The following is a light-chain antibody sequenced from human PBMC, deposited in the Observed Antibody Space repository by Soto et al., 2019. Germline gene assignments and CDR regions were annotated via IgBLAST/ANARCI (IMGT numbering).Light chain of an antibody. Sequence: QSVLTQPPSASGTPGQRVTISCSGSRSNIGSNYVYWYQHLPGTAPKLLIYRDSQRPSGVPDRFSASKSGTSASLAISGLRSEDEADYYCAAWDDSLSGGVFGSGTKVTVL. CDR2: RDS. CDR1: RSNIGSNY. CDR3: AAWDDSLSGGV. J-gene: IGLJ1*01. V-gene: IGLV1-47*01.